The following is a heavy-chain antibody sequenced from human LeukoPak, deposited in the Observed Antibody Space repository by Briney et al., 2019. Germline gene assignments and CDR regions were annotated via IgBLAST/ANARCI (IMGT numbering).Heavy chain of an antibody. D-gene: IGHD1-1*01. Sequence: SETLSLTCTVSGGSISSSTYYWGWIRQPPGKGLEWIGNIYYGGTTYYNPSLRSRVTISIDTSKNQFSLKLSSVTATDTAVYYCARPVPSRLGWFDPWGQGTLVTVSS. CDR3: ARPVPSRLGWFDP. CDR1: GGSISSSTYY. J-gene: IGHJ5*02. CDR2: IYYGGTT. V-gene: IGHV4-39*01.